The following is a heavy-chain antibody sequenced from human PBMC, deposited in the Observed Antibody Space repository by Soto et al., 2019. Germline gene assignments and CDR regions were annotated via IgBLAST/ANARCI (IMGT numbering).Heavy chain of an antibody. V-gene: IGHV3-30*18. J-gene: IGHJ5*02. Sequence: QVQLVESGGGVVQPGRSLRLSCAASGFTFSSYGMHWVRQAPGKGLGWVAVISDAGTNEYYEDSVKGLFTISRDNTKNTLYLEKNSLRAEDTAVYYCAKGGGTYFLPFDHWGQGTLVTVSS. CDR2: ISDAGTNE. CDR1: GFTFSSYG. CDR3: AKGGGTYFLPFDH. D-gene: IGHD2-21*01.